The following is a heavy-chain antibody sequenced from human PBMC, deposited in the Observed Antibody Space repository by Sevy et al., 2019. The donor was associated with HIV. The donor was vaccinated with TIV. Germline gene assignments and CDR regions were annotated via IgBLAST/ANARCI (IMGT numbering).Heavy chain of an antibody. D-gene: IGHD5-18*01. J-gene: IGHJ4*02. CDR1: GFTFSSYA. V-gene: IGHV3-23*01. CDR3: AKVLLNTDTDDY. Sequence: GGSLRLSCAASGFTFSSYAMSWVRQAPGKGLEWVSAISGSGGSTYYEDSVKGRFTISRDNSKNTRYLQMNSLRAEDTAVYYCAKVLLNTDTDDYWGQGTLVTVSS. CDR2: ISGSGGST.